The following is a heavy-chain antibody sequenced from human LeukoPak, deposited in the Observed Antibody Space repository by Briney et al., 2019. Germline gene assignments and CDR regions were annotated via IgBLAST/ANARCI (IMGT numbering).Heavy chain of an antibody. J-gene: IGHJ3*02. CDR2: MNPNSGNT. V-gene: IGHV1-8*01. Sequence: ASVKVSCKASGYTFTSYDINWVRQATGQGLEWMGWMNPNSGNTGYAQKFQGRVTMTRNTSISTAYMELSSLRPEDTAVYYCARSALPDDAFDIWGQGTMVTVSS. CDR1: GYTFTSYD. D-gene: IGHD1-14*01. CDR3: ARSALPDDAFDI.